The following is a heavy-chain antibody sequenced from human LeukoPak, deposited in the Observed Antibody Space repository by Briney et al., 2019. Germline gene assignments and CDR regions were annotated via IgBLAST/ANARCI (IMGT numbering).Heavy chain of an antibody. V-gene: IGHV3-21*04. J-gene: IGHJ4*02. Sequence: GGSLRLSCAASGFTFSSYSMNWVRQAPGKGLEWVSSISSSSSYIYYADSVKGRFTISRDNAKNSLYLQMNSLRAEDTAVYYCAKERGYKHYDFWDYWGQGTLVTVSS. CDR3: AKERGYKHYDFWDY. D-gene: IGHD3-3*01. CDR1: GFTFSSYS. CDR2: ISSSSSYI.